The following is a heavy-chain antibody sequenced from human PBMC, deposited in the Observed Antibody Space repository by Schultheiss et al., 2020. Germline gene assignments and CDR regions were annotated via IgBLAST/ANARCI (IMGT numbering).Heavy chain of an antibody. CDR3: ARGRRATYYYGSGSYFDY. CDR1: GGSFSGYY. J-gene: IGHJ4*02. D-gene: IGHD3-10*01. CDR2: INHSGST. V-gene: IGHV4-34*01. Sequence: SETLSLTCAVYGGSFSGYYWSWIRQPPGKGLEWIGEINHSGSTNYNPSLKSRVTISVDTSKNQFSLKLSSVTAADTAVYYCARGRRATYYYGSGSYFDYWGQGTLVTFSS.